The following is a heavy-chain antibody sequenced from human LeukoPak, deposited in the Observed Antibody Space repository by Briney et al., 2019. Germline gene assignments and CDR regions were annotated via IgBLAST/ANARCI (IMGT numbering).Heavy chain of an antibody. J-gene: IGHJ4*02. D-gene: IGHD2-21*02. CDR2: IYHSGST. CDR1: GGSISSGGYS. V-gene: IGHV4-30-2*01. Sequence: PSETLSLTCAVSGGSISSGGYSWSWIRQPPGKGLEWIGYIYHSGSTYYNPSLKSRVTISVDRSKNQSSLKLSSVTAVDTAVYYCARVAEGDCFDYWGQGTLVTVSS. CDR3: ARVAEGDCFDY.